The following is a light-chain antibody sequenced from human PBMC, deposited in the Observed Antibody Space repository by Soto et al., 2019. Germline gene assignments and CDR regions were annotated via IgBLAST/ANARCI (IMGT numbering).Light chain of an antibody. V-gene: IGKV1-39*01. Sequence: DIQMTQSPSSLSASVGDRVTITCRASQYIGYFLNWYQQTPGKAPKLLIFGASNLHIGVPSRFIGSGSGTEFTLTINNLQREDFATYFCQEIFFTLGTFVRGTKVDIK. CDR2: GAS. J-gene: IGKJ1*01. CDR3: QEIFFTLGT. CDR1: QYIGYF.